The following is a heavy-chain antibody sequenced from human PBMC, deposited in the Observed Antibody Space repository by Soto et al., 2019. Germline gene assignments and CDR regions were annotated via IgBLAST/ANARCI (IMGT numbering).Heavy chain of an antibody. V-gene: IGHV3-30-3*01. CDR3: ARAHYYDSSGPDY. D-gene: IGHD3-22*01. CDR1: GFTFSSYA. J-gene: IGHJ4*02. Sequence: GGSLRLSCAASGFTFSSYAMHWVRQAPGKGLEWVAVISYDGSNKYYADSVKGRFTISRDNSKNTLYLQMNSLRAEDTAVYYCARAHYYDSSGPDYWGQGTLVTVSS. CDR2: ISYDGSNK.